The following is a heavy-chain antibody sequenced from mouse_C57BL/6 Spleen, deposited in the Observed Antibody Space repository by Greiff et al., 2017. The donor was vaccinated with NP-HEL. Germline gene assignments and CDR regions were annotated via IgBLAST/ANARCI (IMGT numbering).Heavy chain of an antibody. CDR2: IYPSDGST. Sequence: QVQLQQSDAELVKPGASVKISCKVSGYTFTDHTIHWMKQRPEQGLEWIGYIYPSDGSTKYNEKFKGKATLTADKSSSTAYMQLNSLTSEDSAVYFCAREGLYYGNLYYYAMDYWGQGTSVTVSS. J-gene: IGHJ4*01. CDR3: AREGLYYGNLYYYAMDY. D-gene: IGHD2-1*01. CDR1: GYTFTDHT. V-gene: IGHV1-78*01.